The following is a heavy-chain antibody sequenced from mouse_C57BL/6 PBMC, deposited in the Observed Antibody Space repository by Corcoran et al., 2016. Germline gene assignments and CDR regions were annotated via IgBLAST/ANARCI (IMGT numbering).Heavy chain of an antibody. CDR2: INPYNGGT. D-gene: IGHD1-1*01. J-gene: IGHJ4*01. CDR3: ARKSYDDAMDY. CDR1: GYTFTDYY. Sequence: EVQLQQSGPVLVKPGASVKMSCKASGYTFTDYYMNWVKQSHGKSLEWIGVINPYNGGTSYNQKFKGKAILTVDKSSSTAYMELNSLTSEDSAVYYCARKSYDDAMDYWGQGTSVTVSS. V-gene: IGHV1-19*01.